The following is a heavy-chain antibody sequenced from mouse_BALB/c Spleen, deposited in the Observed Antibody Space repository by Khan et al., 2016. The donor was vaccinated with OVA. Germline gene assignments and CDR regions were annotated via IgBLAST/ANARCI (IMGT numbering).Heavy chain of an antibody. CDR2: IRSTGST. V-gene: IGHV3-2*02. CDR1: GYSITSEYA. Sequence: EVQLQESGPGLVKPSPSLSLTCTVTGYSITSEYAWNWIRQFPGNKLEWMGYIRSTGSTSYNPSLKSRISLTRDTSKNPFFLQLKSVTTEDTTTYCGARSLYCSTGDALDFWGRGTSVTVSS. CDR3: ARSLYCSTGDALDF. D-gene: IGHD2-12*01. J-gene: IGHJ4*01.